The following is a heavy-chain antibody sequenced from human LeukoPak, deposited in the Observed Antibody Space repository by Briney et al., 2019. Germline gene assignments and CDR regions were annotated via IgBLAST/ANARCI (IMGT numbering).Heavy chain of an antibody. CDR3: AGRSPNYYFDY. Sequence: SVKGRFTISRDNAKNSLYLQMNSLRAEDTAVYYCAGRSPNYYFDYWGQGPPTTVSS. V-gene: IGHV3-21*01. J-gene: IGHJ4*02.